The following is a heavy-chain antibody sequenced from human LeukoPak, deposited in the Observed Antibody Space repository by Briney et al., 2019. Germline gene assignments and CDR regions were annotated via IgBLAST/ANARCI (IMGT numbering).Heavy chain of an antibody. D-gene: IGHD4-17*01. Sequence: KPSETLSLTCTVSGGSISGSNYYWGWVRQSPEKGLERIGSIIYSGTTHYDPSLRSRVTISVDTSKSQFSLRLTSVTAADTAVYYCARDFGDHRIDYWGQGTLVTVSS. CDR3: ARDFGDHRIDY. V-gene: IGHV4-39*01. CDR1: GGSISGSNYY. CDR2: IIYSGTT. J-gene: IGHJ4*02.